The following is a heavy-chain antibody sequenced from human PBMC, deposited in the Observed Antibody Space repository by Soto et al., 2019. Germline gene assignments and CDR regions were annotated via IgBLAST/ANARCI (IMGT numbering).Heavy chain of an antibody. CDR3: ARDLGVEPRGAFDI. J-gene: IGHJ3*02. V-gene: IGHV1-69*13. CDR1: GGTFSSYA. D-gene: IGHD3-10*01. Sequence: SVKVSCKASGGTFSSYAISWVRQAPGQGLEWMGGIIPIFGTANYAQKFQGRVTITADESTSTAYMELSSLRSEDTAVYYCARDLGVEPRGAFDIWGNGTSVTVSS. CDR2: IIPIFGTA.